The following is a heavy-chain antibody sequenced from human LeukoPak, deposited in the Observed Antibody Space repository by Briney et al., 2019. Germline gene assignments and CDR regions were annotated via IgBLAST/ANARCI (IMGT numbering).Heavy chain of an antibody. CDR3: ASLGFGELPATKYGMDV. CDR1: GGSISNYY. J-gene: IGHJ6*02. V-gene: IGHV4-59*01. D-gene: IGHD3-10*01. CDR2: IYYSGST. Sequence: SETLSLTCTVSGGSISNYYWSWIRQPPGKGLEWIGYIYYSGSTNYNPSLKSRVTISVDTSKNQFSLKLSSVTAADTAVYYCASLGFGELPATKYGMDVRGQGTTVTVSS.